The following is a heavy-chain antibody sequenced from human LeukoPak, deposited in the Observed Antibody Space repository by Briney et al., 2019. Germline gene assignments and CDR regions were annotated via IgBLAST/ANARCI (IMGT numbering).Heavy chain of an antibody. D-gene: IGHD3-10*01. CDR3: ARDRGITMVRGVIVY. V-gene: IGHV1-2*02. CDR1: VYTFTRYY. Sequence: ASVTDSCQSSVYTFTRYYMHWVRQAPGQGLEWMGWIHPNSDGTHYAQELQGRVTMTRDTIISTAYMEQSRLGSDDTAVYCCARDRGITMVRGVIVYWGQGTLVTVSS. J-gene: IGHJ4*02. CDR2: IHPNSDGT.